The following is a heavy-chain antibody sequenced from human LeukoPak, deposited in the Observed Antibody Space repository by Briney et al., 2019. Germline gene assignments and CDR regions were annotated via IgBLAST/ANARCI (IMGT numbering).Heavy chain of an antibody. CDR3: AREEGKVDFGY. V-gene: IGHV4-61*02. CDR1: GGSISSGSYY. D-gene: IGHD3-10*01. CDR2: IYTSGST. Sequence: PSETLSLTCTVSGGSISSGSYYWSRIQQPAGKGLEWIGRIYTSGSTNYNPSLKSRVTISVDTSKNQFSLKLSSVTAADTAVYYCAREEGKVDFGYWGQGTLVTVSS. J-gene: IGHJ4*02.